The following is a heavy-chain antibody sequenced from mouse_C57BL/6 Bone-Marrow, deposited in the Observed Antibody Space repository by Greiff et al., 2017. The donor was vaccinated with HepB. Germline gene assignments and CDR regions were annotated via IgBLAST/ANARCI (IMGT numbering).Heavy chain of an antibody. Sequence: EVKLVESGGGLVKPGGSLKLSCAASGFTFSSYAMSWVRQTPEKRLEWVATISDGGSYTYYPDNVKGRFTISRDNAKNNLYLQMSHLQSEDTAMYYCAREWLRYDYFDYWGQGTTLTVSS. J-gene: IGHJ2*01. CDR3: AREWLRYDYFDY. D-gene: IGHD2-2*01. V-gene: IGHV5-4*01. CDR2: ISDGGSYT. CDR1: GFTFSSYA.